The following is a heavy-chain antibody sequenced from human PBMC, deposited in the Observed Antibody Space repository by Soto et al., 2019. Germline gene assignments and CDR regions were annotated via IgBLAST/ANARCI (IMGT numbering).Heavy chain of an antibody. CDR2: ISSSSSYI. CDR3: AKDPPSERMQPDYGMDV. V-gene: IGHV3-21*04. Sequence: GGSLRLSCAASGFTFSSYSMNWVRQAPGKGLEWVSSISSSSSYIYYADSVKGRFTISRDNAKNSLYLQMNSLRAEDTAVYYCAKDPPSERMQPDYGMDVWGQGTTVRLL. CDR1: GFTFSSYS. D-gene: IGHD6-13*01. J-gene: IGHJ6*02.